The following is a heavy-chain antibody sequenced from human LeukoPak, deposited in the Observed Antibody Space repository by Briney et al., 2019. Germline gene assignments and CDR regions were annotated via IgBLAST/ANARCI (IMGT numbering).Heavy chain of an antibody. CDR2: IFQSVST. J-gene: IGHJ4*02. CDR1: GYSISGGYY. V-gene: IGHV4-38-2*02. Sequence: SETLSLTCTVSGYSISGGYYWGWIRQPPGKGLEWIGTIFQSVSTYYNPSLKSRVTTSVDTSKNQFSLKLSSVTAADTAVYYCARNNSNGFDFWRQGTLVTFSS. D-gene: IGHD6-19*01. CDR3: ARNNSNGFDF.